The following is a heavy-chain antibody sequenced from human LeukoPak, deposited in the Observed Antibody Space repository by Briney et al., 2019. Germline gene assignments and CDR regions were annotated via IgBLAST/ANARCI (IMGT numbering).Heavy chain of an antibody. J-gene: IGHJ4*02. D-gene: IGHD6-19*01. Sequence: PGGSLRLSCAASGFTFSDYYMNWVRQAPGKGLEWVSYISSSGSTIYYADSVKGRFTISRDNAKNSLYLQMNSLRAEDTAVYYCAGEQWLEGIDYWGQGTLVTVSS. V-gene: IGHV3-11*04. CDR2: ISSSGSTI. CDR1: GFTFSDYY. CDR3: AGEQWLEGIDY.